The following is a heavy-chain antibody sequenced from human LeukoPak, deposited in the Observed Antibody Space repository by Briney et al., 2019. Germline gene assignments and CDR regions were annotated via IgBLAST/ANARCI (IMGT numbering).Heavy chain of an antibody. D-gene: IGHD6-13*01. Sequence: ASVKVSCKASGYTXTGYYLHWVRQAPGQVLEWMGWINPKSGGTNFAQRFQGRVTMTTDTSISTAYMELSSLRSDDTALYYCARAGAASAPDWFFDLWGRGTLVTVSS. V-gene: IGHV1-2*02. CDR1: GYTXTGYY. CDR2: INPKSGGT. J-gene: IGHJ2*01. CDR3: ARAGAASAPDWFFDL.